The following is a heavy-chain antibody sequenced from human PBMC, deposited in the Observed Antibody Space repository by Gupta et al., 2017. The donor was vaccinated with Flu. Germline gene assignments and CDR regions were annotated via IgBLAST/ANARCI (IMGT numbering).Heavy chain of an antibody. CDR2: MNPNSGNT. CDR1: GYTFTSYD. J-gene: IGHJ1*01. CDR3: ARSLGGRWPRSGEYFQH. D-gene: IGHD3-16*01. Sequence: QVQLVQSGAEVKKPGASVKVSCKASGYTFTSYDINWVRQATGQGLEWMGWMNPNSGNTGYAQKFQGRVTMTRNTSISTAYMELSSLRSEDTAVYYCARSLGGRWPRSGEYFQHWGQGTLVTVSS. V-gene: IGHV1-8*01.